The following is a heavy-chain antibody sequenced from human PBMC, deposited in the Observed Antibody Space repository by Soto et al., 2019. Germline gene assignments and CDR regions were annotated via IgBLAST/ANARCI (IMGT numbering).Heavy chain of an antibody. D-gene: IGHD2-21*01. CDR2: ITGSGGNT. Sequence: EVQLLESGGGLVQPGGSLRVSCAASGFTFSSYAMSWVRQAPGKGLEWIPMITGSGGNTYYADSVRGRFTISRDNSKNTLYLQMNSLRGEDTAVYYCAKDGDRDGNSWTDDAFDIWGQGTMVTVSS. J-gene: IGHJ3*02. CDR1: GFTFSSYA. V-gene: IGHV3-23*01. CDR3: AKDGDRDGNSWTDDAFDI.